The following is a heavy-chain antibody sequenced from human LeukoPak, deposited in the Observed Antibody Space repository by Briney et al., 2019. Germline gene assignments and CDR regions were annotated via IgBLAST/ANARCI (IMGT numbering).Heavy chain of an antibody. CDR2: IKLDGTDQ. CDR3: ARDDSGPRNKYYYESTGFYSRPFYLDY. J-gene: IGHJ4*02. CDR1: GFTFSSYG. D-gene: IGHD3-22*01. V-gene: IGHV3-7*01. Sequence: GGSLRLSCAASGFTFSSYGMHWVRQAPGKGLEWVANIKLDGTDQHYADSVKGRFTISRDNAKNSLFLQMDSLRAADTAVYYCARDDSGPRNKYYYESTGFYSRPFYLDYWGQGALVTVSS.